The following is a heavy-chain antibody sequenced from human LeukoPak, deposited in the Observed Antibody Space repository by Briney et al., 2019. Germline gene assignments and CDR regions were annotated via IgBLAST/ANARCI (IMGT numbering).Heavy chain of an antibody. CDR3: ARDNGPGFDY. CDR2: IYSGGST. Sequence: GGSLRLSCAASGFTLRSNYMSWVRQAPGKGLEWVSVIYSGGSTYYADSVKGRFTISRDNSKNTLYLQMNSLRAEDTAVYYCARDNGPGFDYWGQGTLVTVSS. J-gene: IGHJ4*02. CDR1: GFTLRSNY. D-gene: IGHD1-14*01. V-gene: IGHV3-53*01.